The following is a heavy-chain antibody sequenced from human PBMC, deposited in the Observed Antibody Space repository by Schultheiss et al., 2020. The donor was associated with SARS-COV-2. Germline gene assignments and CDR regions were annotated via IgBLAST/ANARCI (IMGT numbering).Heavy chain of an antibody. CDR2: IWYDGSNK. D-gene: IGHD3-10*01. V-gene: IGHV3-33*01. CDR1: GFSFNNYG. Sequence: GESLKISCAASGFSFNNYGMHWVRQAPGKGLEWVAVIWYDGSNKYYADSVKGRFTISRDNSKNTLYLQMNSLRAEDTAVYYCAREWPGLWFGLQDYWGQGTLVTVSS. J-gene: IGHJ4*02. CDR3: AREWPGLWFGLQDY.